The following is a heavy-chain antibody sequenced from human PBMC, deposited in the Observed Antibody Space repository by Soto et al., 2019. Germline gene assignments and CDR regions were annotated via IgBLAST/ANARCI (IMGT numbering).Heavy chain of an antibody. V-gene: IGHV1-2*04. Sequence: ASVKVSCKASGYTFTGYYMHWVRQAPGQGLEWMGWINPNSGGTNYAQKFQGWVTMTRDTSISTAYMELSRLRSDDTAVYYCGRGSLGYCSGGSCRPVAFDIWGQGTMVTVSS. J-gene: IGHJ3*02. CDR1: GYTFTGYY. CDR3: GRGSLGYCSGGSCRPVAFDI. D-gene: IGHD2-15*01. CDR2: INPNSGGT.